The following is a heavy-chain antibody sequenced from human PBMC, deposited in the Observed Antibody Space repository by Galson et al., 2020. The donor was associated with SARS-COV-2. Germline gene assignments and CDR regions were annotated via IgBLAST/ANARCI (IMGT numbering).Heavy chain of an antibody. V-gene: IGHV1-24*01. D-gene: IGHD5-18*01. CDR1: GYSLTEIS. J-gene: IGHJ4*02. CDR3: TRRRGLSYGYFDN. CDR2: FDPEDDET. Sequence: ASVKVSCNVSGYSLTEISIHWVRQATGKGLEWMGGFDPEDDETIYAQKFQDRVTMTEDTSTNTAYMELSSLRSEDTAVYYCTRRRGLSYGYFDNCGQGTLVTGS.